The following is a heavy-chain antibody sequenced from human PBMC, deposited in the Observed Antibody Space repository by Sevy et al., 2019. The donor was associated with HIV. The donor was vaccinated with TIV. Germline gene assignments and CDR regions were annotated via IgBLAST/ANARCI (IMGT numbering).Heavy chain of an antibody. J-gene: IGHJ6*02. D-gene: IGHD2-2*01. Sequence: GGSLRLSCSASGFTFSSYAMHWVRQAPGKGLEYVSAISSNGGSTYYADSVKVRFTISRDNSKNTLYLQMSSLRAEDTAVYYCVKGCSSTSCYYYYYGMDVWGQGTTVTVSS. V-gene: IGHV3-64D*06. CDR2: ISSNGGST. CDR3: VKGCSSTSCYYYYYGMDV. CDR1: GFTFSSYA.